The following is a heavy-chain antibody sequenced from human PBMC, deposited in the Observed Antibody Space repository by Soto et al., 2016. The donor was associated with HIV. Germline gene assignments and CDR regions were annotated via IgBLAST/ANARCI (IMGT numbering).Heavy chain of an antibody. CDR3: AKLQGTNYFDSSGYNGVDY. J-gene: IGHJ4*02. CDR2: VSGSGDST. CDR1: GFTFNNYA. D-gene: IGHD3-22*01. V-gene: IGHV3-23*01. Sequence: EVQLLESGGGLVQPGGSLRLSCTASGFTFNNYAMSWVRQAPGKGLEWVSTVSGSGDSTYYADSVKGRFSISRYNSKNTLYLQMDSLRAEDTATYFCAKLQGTNYFDSSGYNGVDYWGQGTLVTVSS.